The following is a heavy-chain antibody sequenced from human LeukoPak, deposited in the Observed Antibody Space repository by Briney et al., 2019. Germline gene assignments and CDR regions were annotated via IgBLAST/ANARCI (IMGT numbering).Heavy chain of an antibody. CDR1: GYIFTNYH. V-gene: IGHV1-45*02. D-gene: IGHD3-10*01. J-gene: IGHJ3*02. Sequence: SVKVSCKASGYIFTNYHMHWVRQAPGQALEWMGWITPFNSNTNYAQKFQDRVTITRDRSMSTVYMELSSLRSEDTAMYYCASPYYYGSGSAYDAFDIWGQGTMVTVSS. CDR2: ITPFNSNT. CDR3: ASPYYYGSGSAYDAFDI.